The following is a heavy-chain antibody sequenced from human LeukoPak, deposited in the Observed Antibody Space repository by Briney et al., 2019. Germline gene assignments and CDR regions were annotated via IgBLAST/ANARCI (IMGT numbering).Heavy chain of an antibody. J-gene: IGHJ6*02. Sequence: GASVKVSCKASGGTFSSYAISWVRQATGQGLEWMGWMNPNSGNTGYAQKFQGRVTMTRNTSISTAYMELSSLRSEDTAVYYCARDGDSSSLYYYYYGMDVWGQGTTVTVSS. CDR3: ARDGDSSSLYYYYYGMDV. CDR2: MNPNSGNT. V-gene: IGHV1-8*02. CDR1: GGTFSSYA. D-gene: IGHD6-6*01.